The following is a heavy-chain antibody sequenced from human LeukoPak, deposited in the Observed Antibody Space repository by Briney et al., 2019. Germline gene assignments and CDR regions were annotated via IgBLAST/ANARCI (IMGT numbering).Heavy chain of an antibody. V-gene: IGHV3-66*02. CDR1: GFTVSTNY. D-gene: IGHD3-10*01. CDR3: ARVPRGKIYMDV. J-gene: IGHJ6*03. Sequence: GGSLRLSCAASGFTVSTNYISWVRQAPGKGLGWVSIIYSGGTTYYADSVKGRFTISRDNLQMNSLRAEDTAVYYCARVPRGKIYMDVWGKGTTVTVSS. CDR2: IYSGGTT.